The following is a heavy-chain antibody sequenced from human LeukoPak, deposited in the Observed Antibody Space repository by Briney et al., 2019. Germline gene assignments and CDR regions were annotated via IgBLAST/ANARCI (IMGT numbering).Heavy chain of an antibody. CDR3: ARGNPADYYYYMDV. V-gene: IGHV4-4*07. D-gene: IGHD2-2*01. J-gene: IGHJ6*03. CDR1: GGSISSYY. Sequence: VKPSETLSLTCTVSGGSISSYYWSWIRQPAGKGLEWSGRIYTSGSTNYNPSLKSRVTMSVDTSKNQFSLKLSSVTAADTAVYYCARGNPADYYYYMDVWGKGTTVTVSS. CDR2: IYTSGST.